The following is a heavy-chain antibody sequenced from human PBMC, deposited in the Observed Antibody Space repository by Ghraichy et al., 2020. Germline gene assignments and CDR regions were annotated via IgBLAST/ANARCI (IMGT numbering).Heavy chain of an antibody. CDR1: GFIFSSYD. CDR2: IVQSPNSE. Sequence: GVLNISCAASGFIFSSYDMNLVRQAPGKGLEWVSAIVQSPNSEPYADSVRGRVTISRDNATNSVYLQMNSLRAEDTAVYYCARDPNWGSGCWGQGTLVTVSS. CDR3: ARDPNWGSGC. D-gene: IGHD7-27*01. V-gene: IGHV3-21*06. J-gene: IGHJ4*02.